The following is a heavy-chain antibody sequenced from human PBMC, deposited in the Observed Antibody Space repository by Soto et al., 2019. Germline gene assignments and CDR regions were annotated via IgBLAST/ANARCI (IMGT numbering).Heavy chain of an antibody. CDR1: GYTFTRYS. Sequence: QVHLVQSGGEVKKPGASVKVSCTASGYTFTRYSISWVRQAPGQGFEWMRWISAYNGNTNYAQKFQGRVTMTTDTSTTTTYMELRTLRSDDTAVYYCARFLELDWYFDLWGRGTLVTVSS. J-gene: IGHJ2*01. CDR3: ARFLELDWYFDL. CDR2: ISAYNGNT. V-gene: IGHV1-18*01. D-gene: IGHD3-3*01.